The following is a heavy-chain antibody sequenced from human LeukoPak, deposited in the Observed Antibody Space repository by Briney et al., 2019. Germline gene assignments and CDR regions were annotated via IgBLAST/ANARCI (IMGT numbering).Heavy chain of an antibody. D-gene: IGHD1-7*01. CDR2: IYYSGST. CDR1: GGSISSYY. J-gene: IGHJ3*02. V-gene: IGHV4-59*01. Sequence: SETLSLTCTVSGGSISSYYWSWLRQPPGKGLEGIGYIYYSGSTNYNPSLKSRVTISVDTTKSQFSLKLSSVTAADTAVYYCARGPPRTRNAFDIWGQGTMVTVSS. CDR3: ARGPPRTRNAFDI.